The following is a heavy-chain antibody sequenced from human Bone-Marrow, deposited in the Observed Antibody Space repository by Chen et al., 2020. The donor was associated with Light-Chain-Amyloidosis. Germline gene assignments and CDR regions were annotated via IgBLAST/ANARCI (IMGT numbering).Heavy chain of an antibody. Sequence: QLQLQESGPGLVKPSETLSLTFTVSGGSIRSSSYYWGWIRQPPGKGLEWIGSIYYSGSTYYNPSLKSRVTISVDTSKNQFSLKLSSVTAADTAVYYCARDGIEGQWLPPDIWGQGTMVTVSS. V-gene: IGHV4-39*07. J-gene: IGHJ3*02. CDR2: IYYSGST. CDR1: GGSIRSSSYY. D-gene: IGHD6-19*01. CDR3: ARDGIEGQWLPPDI.